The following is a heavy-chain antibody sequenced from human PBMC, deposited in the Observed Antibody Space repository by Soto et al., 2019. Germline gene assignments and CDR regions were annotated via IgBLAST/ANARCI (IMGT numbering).Heavy chain of an antibody. J-gene: IGHJ3*02. V-gene: IGHV1-46*01. CDR2: INPSGGST. CDR1: GYTFTSYY. D-gene: IGHD3-22*01. CDR3: ARDGPYYYDSSVQDAFDI. Sequence: ASVKVSCKASGYTFTSYYMHWVRQAPGQGLEWMGIINPSGGSTSYAQKFQGRVTMTSDTSTSTVYMELSSLRSEDTAVYYCARDGPYYYDSSVQDAFDISGQGTIVTFSS.